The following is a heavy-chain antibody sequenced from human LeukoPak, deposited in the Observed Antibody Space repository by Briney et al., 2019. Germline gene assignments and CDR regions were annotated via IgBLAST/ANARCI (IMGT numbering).Heavy chain of an antibody. CDR1: GYTFTGYY. V-gene: IGHV1-2*02. CDR3: ARDGDIVVVPAYDY. D-gene: IGHD2-2*01. J-gene: IGHJ4*02. CDR2: INPNSGGT. Sequence: GASVKVSCKASGYTFTGYYMHWVRQAPGQGLEWMGWINPNSGGTNYAQKFQGRVTMTRDTSISTAYMELSRLRSDDTAVYYCARDGDIVVVPAYDYWGQGTWSPSPQ.